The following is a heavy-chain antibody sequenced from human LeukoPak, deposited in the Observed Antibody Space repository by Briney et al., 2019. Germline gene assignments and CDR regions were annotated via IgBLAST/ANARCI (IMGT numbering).Heavy chain of an antibody. CDR2: ISSDGSAT. J-gene: IGHJ4*02. D-gene: IGHD1-1*01. V-gene: IGHV3-74*01. Sequence: GGSLRLSCTASGVTFTSYLMQWVRQAPGKGLVWVSRISSDGSATSYADSVKGRFTISRDNAKNTLYLQMNSLRAEDTAVYFCVRESATGTTADYWGQGTLVTVSS. CDR3: VRESATGTTADY. CDR1: GVTFTSYL.